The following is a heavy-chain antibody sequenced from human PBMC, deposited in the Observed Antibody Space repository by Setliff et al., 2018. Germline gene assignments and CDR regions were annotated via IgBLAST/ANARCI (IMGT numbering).Heavy chain of an antibody. V-gene: IGHV4-61*09. Sequence: SETLSLTCTVSGDSISSRRNYWGWFRQPAGKELEWIGQIYTSWSTKYNPSLKSRFTISLDTSKNQFSLDLSSVTAADMAVDYCARVSGFLYIDVWGNGTTGTVSS. J-gene: IGHJ6*03. CDR1: GDSISSRRNY. CDR2: IYTSWST. CDR3: ARVSGFLYIDV. D-gene: IGHD3-3*01.